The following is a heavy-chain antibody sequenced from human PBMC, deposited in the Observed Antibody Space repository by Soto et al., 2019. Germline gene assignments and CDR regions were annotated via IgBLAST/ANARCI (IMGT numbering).Heavy chain of an antibody. D-gene: IGHD5-12*01. CDR1: GFTFDDYA. V-gene: IGHV3-9*01. CDR2: ISWNSGSI. J-gene: IGHJ4*02. CDR3: ARDTFLDIVTMGDY. Sequence: EVQLVESGGGLVQPGRSLRLSCAASGFTFDDYAMHWVRQGPGKGLEWVSGISWNSGSIVYADSVKGRFTISRDNAKNSLYLQINSLRAEDTAFYYCARDTFLDIVTMGDYWGQGTLVTVSS.